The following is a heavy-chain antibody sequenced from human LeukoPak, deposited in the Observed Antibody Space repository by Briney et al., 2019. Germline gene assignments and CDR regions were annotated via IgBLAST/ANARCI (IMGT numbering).Heavy chain of an antibody. Sequence: GASVKVSCKASGYTFTSYGISWVRQAPGQGLEWMGWISAYNGNTNYAQKLQGRVTMTTDTSTSTAYMELRSLRSDDTAVYYCARDRTGDPYSGSYYGWFDPWGQGTLVTVSS. CDR1: GYTFTSYG. CDR2: ISAYNGNT. D-gene: IGHD1-26*01. J-gene: IGHJ5*02. V-gene: IGHV1-18*01. CDR3: ARDRTGDPYSGSYYGWFDP.